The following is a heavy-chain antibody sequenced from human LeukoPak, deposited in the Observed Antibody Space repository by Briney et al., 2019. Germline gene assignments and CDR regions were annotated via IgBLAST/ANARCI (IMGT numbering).Heavy chain of an antibody. D-gene: IGHD6-19*01. V-gene: IGHV4-4*07. J-gene: IGHJ5*02. CDR3: ARIAVAEGFDP. CDR1: GGSISSYY. Sequence: SETLSLTCTVSGGSISSYYWSWIRQPAGKGLEWIGRIYTSGSTNYNPSLKSRVTISVDTSKNQFSLKLSSVTAADTAVYYCARIAVAEGFDPWGQETLVTVSS. CDR2: IYTSGST.